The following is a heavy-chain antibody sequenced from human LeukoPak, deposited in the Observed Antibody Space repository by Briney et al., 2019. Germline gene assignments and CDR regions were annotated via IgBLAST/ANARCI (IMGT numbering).Heavy chain of an antibody. CDR3: ARGRGIVGATEDEYYFDY. CDR1: GESFSDFY. J-gene: IGHJ4*02. CDR2: INHSGST. Sequence: SETLSLTCAIYGESFSDFYWSWIRQPPGKGLEWIGEINHSGSTDYNPSLKSRVTMSVDTSKNQFSLKLSSVTAADTAMYYCARGRGIVGATEDEYYFDYWGQGTLVTVSS. V-gene: IGHV4-34*01. D-gene: IGHD1-26*01.